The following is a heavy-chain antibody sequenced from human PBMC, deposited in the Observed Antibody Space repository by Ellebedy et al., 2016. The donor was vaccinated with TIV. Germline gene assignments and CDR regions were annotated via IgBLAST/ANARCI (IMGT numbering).Heavy chain of an antibody. CDR3: ARVNVVVIPIAPYFGL. CDR1: GYTFTSYD. CDR2: MNPNSGNA. D-gene: IGHD2-21*01. J-gene: IGHJ4*02. V-gene: IGHV1-8*01. Sequence: ASVKVSCXASGYTFTSYDINWVRQATGQGLEWMGWMNPNSGNAGFVQKFQGRVTMTRNTSKSTAYMELSSLRSEDTAVYYCARVNVVVIPIAPYFGLWGQGTLVTVSS.